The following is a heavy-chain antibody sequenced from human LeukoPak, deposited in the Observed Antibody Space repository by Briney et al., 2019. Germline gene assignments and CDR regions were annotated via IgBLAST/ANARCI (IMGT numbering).Heavy chain of an antibody. CDR2: IYPSGTT. CDR3: ARGQEVVAENYFDY. CDR1: GGSIRSGSYY. J-gene: IGHJ4*02. Sequence: SETLSLTCTVSVSGGSIRSGSYYWSWIRQPAGKGLEWIGRIYPSGTTNYNPSLKSRVTISIDTSKDHFSLKLSPVTAADTAVYYCARGQEVVAENYFDYWGQGTLVTVSS. V-gene: IGHV4-61*02. D-gene: IGHD5-12*01.